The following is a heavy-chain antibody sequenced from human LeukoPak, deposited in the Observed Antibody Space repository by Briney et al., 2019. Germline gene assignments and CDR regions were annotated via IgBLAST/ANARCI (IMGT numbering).Heavy chain of an antibody. CDR2: IKYDESE. D-gene: IGHD1-14*01. V-gene: IGHV3-7*03. CDR1: GFSFRSYW. J-gene: IGHJ4*02. Sequence: GGSLRLSCVASGFSFRSYWMNWVRQAPGKGQEWVASIKYDESEKYSVGGRFTISRDNAKNSLYLQIDSLRAGDTAMYYCARDGYEPGLYFDYWGQGTLVTASS. CDR3: ARDGYEPGLYFDY.